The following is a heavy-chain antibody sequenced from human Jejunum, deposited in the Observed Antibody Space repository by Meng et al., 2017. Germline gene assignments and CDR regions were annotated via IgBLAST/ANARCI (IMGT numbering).Heavy chain of an antibody. CDR2: VFDSGST. Sequence: QGQARGRGPGGPSVPPSPPLAFPGGSVSGRSFYWTWIRQPPGKGLEWIGYVFDSGSTKYNPSLSSRVTISADTSKNQFSLELSSVTAADTAVYYCATDVYGDGLAYLDYWGQGSLVTVSS. CDR1: GGSVSGRSFY. J-gene: IGHJ4*02. D-gene: IGHD4-17*01. CDR3: ATDVYGDGLAYLDY. V-gene: IGHV4-61*01.